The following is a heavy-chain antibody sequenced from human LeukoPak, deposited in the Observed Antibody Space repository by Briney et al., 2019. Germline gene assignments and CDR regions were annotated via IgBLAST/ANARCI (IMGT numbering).Heavy chain of an antibody. CDR3: ARAEITSDGYNSAFDV. J-gene: IGHJ3*01. V-gene: IGHV1-46*01. D-gene: IGHD5-24*01. Sequence: ASVKVSCKASGYTFTSYAMNWVRQAPGQGLEWMGIINPGNSSRHYAQQFQGRVTMSSDMSTGTVYLELSGPRSEDTAVYYCARAEITSDGYNSAFDVWGQGTMVTVSS. CDR1: GYTFTSYA. CDR2: INPGNSSR.